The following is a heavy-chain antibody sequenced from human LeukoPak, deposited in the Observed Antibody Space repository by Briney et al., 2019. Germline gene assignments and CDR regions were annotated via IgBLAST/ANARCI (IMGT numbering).Heavy chain of an antibody. Sequence: GGSLRLSCAASGFTFSRNTMNWVRQAPGKGLEWVSSISGSSSYMYYADSLKGRFTISRDNAKNSLYLQMNSLRAEDTALYYCARAYWSGYYPDYWGQGTLVTVSS. J-gene: IGHJ4*02. CDR1: GFTFSRNT. D-gene: IGHD3-3*01. V-gene: IGHV3-21*04. CDR2: ISGSSSYM. CDR3: ARAYWSGYYPDY.